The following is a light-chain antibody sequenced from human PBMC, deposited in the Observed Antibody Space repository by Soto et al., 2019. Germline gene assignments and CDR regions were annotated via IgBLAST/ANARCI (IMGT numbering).Light chain of an antibody. J-gene: IGLJ1*01. Sequence: QSVLTQPASVSGSPGQSITISCTGTSSDVGYSNCVSWYRHHPGKVPRLMIYEVNNRPSGVSNRFSGSKSGNTASLTISGLQAEDEADYYCSSCTRSSTLLYVFGTGTKVTVL. CDR2: EVN. V-gene: IGLV2-14*01. CDR1: SSDVGYSNC. CDR3: SSCTRSSTLLYV.